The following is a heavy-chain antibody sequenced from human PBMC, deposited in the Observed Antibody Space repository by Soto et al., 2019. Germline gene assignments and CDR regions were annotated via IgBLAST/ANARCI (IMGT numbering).Heavy chain of an antibody. V-gene: IGHV3-23*01. D-gene: IGHD6-13*01. Sequence: GGSLRLSCAASGVTFISYAMSWVRQAPGKGLEWVSAISGSGGSTYYADSVKGRFTISRDNSKNTLYLQMNSLRAEDTAVYYCATTISSSWLYYFDYWGQGTLVTVSS. CDR3: ATTISSSWLYYFDY. J-gene: IGHJ4*02. CDR2: ISGSGGST. CDR1: GVTFISYA.